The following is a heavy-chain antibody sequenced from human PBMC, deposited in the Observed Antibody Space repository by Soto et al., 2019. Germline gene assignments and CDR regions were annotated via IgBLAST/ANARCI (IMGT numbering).Heavy chain of an antibody. CDR3: ARVRQRVGYFYYYMDV. Sequence: QVQLLQSGAEVKKPGASVKVSCKASGYTFTNYGITWVRQAPGQGLEWMGWISAYNGDTHYTQRLQGRVTMTTDTSTWTAYMELGGLRSYDTAVYYCARVRQRVGYFYYYMDVWGKGTTVTVSS. CDR2: ISAYNGDT. D-gene: IGHD6-6*01. J-gene: IGHJ6*03. CDR1: GYTFTNYG. V-gene: IGHV1-18*01.